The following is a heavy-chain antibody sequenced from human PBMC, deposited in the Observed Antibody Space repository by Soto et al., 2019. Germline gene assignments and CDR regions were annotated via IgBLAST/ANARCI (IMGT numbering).Heavy chain of an antibody. CDR1: GGTFSSYA. V-gene: IGHV1-69*01. D-gene: IGHD2-15*01. Sequence: QVQLVQSGAEVKKPGSSVKVSCKASGGTFSSYAISWVRQAPGQGLEWMGGIIPIFGTANYAQKFQGRVTITAEESTSTAYMELSSLRSEDTAVYYCARGGSSGYCSGGSCLYYYYGMDVWGQGTTVTVSS. CDR3: ARGGSSGYCSGGSCLYYYYGMDV. CDR2: IIPIFGTA. J-gene: IGHJ6*02.